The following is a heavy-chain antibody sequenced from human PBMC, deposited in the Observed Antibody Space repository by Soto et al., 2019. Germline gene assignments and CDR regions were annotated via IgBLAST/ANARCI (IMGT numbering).Heavy chain of an antibody. J-gene: IGHJ4*02. CDR1: GYSFTSYW. D-gene: IGHD5-12*01. CDR3: ASTRDGYNPWFDY. V-gene: IGHV5-51*01. Sequence: GESLKISCKGSGYSFTSYWIGLVRHMPGKGLEWMGIIYPGDSDTRYSPSFQGQVTISADKSISTAYLQWSSLKASDTAMYYCASTRDGYNPWFDYWGQGTLVTVSS. CDR2: IYPGDSDT.